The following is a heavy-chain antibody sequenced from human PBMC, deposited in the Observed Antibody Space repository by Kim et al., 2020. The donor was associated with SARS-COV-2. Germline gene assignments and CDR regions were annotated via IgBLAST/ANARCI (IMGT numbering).Heavy chain of an antibody. D-gene: IGHD1-26*01. Sequence: GGSLRLSCGGSGFTFSTHWMSWVRQAPGRGLEWVANIKGDGLEKYYVDSVKGRFTTSRDNAKDSLYLQMNSLRVEDTAVYYCARHFGSYLYGMDVWGQGTTVTVSS. CDR3: ARHFGSYLYGMDV. CDR2: IKGDGLEK. CDR1: GFTFSTHW. V-gene: IGHV3-7*01. J-gene: IGHJ6*02.